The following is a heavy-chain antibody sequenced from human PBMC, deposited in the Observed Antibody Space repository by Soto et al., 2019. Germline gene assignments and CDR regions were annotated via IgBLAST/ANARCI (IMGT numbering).Heavy chain of an antibody. CDR3: ARDRGDIVVVPADPRDYSNYHYYGMDV. V-gene: IGHV3-48*02. J-gene: IGHJ6*02. Sequence: EVQLVESGGGLVQPGGSLRLSCAASGFTFSSYSMNWVRQAPGKGLEWVSYISSSSSTIYYADSVKGRFTISRDNAKNSLYMQMNSLRDEETAVYYCARDRGDIVVVPADPRDYSNYHYYGMDVWGQGTTVTVSS. CDR1: GFTFSSYS. CDR2: ISSSSSTI. D-gene: IGHD2-2*01.